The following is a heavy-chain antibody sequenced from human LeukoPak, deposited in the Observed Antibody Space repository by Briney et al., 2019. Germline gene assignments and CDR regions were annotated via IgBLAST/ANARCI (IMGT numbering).Heavy chain of an antibody. J-gene: IGHJ4*02. CDR3: AKDRGSGYCSSTSCFSFDY. Sequence: GGSLRLSCAASGFTFSSYGMPWVRQAPAKGLEWVAVISYDGSNKYYADSVKGRFTISRDNSKNTLYLQMNSLRAEDTAAYYCAKDRGSGYCSSTSCFSFDYWGQGILVTVSS. CDR2: ISYDGSNK. D-gene: IGHD2-2*01. CDR1: GFTFSSYG. V-gene: IGHV3-30*18.